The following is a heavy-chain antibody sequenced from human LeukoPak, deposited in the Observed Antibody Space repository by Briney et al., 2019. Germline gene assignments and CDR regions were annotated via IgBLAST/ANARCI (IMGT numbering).Heavy chain of an antibody. J-gene: IGHJ4*02. V-gene: IGHV1-69*15. CDR3: AREPRYSGHDGVLDY. Sequence: SVKVSCKASGGTFNSYTISWVRQAPGQGLEWMGRITPIFDSVNYAQKFQGRVTITADESTSTAYMELSSLRSEDTAVYYCAREPRYSGHDGVLDYWGQGTLVTVSS. CDR2: ITPIFDSV. CDR1: GGTFNSYT. D-gene: IGHD5-12*01.